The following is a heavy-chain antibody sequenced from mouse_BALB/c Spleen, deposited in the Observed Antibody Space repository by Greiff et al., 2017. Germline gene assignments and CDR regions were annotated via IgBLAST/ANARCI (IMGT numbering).Heavy chain of an antibody. CDR3: ARTYGSRDWYFDV. CDR1: GFNIKDYY. V-gene: IGHV14-1*02. J-gene: IGHJ1*01. D-gene: IGHD1-1*01. Sequence: VQLQQSGAELVRPGALVKLSCKASGFNIKDYYMHWVKQRPEQGLEWIGWIDPENGNTIYDPKFQGKASITADTSSNTAYLQLSSLTSEDTAVYYCARTYGSRDWYFDVWGAGTTVTVSA. CDR2: IDPENGNT.